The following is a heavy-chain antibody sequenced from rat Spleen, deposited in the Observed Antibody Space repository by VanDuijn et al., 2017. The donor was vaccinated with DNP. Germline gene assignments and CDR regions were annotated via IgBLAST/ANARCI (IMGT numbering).Heavy chain of an antibody. CDR3: TWNGYNSGY. D-gene: IGHD1-4*01. CDR2: IKAKSNNYAT. CDR1: GLTFSTAW. Sequence: EVQVLESGGGLVQPGNSLKLSCATSGLTFSTAWMYWYRQFPERRLEWVARIKAKSNNYATDYTESVKGRFTISRDDSKSSIYLQMNNLKEEDTAIYYCTWNGYNSGYWGQGVMVTVSS. J-gene: IGHJ2*01. V-gene: IGHV6-6*01.